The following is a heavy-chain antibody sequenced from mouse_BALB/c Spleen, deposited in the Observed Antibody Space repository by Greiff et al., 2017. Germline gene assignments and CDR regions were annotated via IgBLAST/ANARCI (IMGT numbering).Heavy chain of an antibody. D-gene: IGHD1-1*01. V-gene: IGHV2-9*02. CDR2: IWAGGST. CDR3: ARGGRYYYAMDY. CDR1: GFSLTSYG. J-gene: IGHJ4*01. Sequence: QVQLKQSGPGLVAPSQSLSITCTVSGFSLTSYGVHWVRQPPGKGLEWLGVIWAGGSTNYNSALMSRLSISKDNSKSQVFLKMNSLQTDDTAMYYCARGGRYYYAMDYWGQGTSVTVSS.